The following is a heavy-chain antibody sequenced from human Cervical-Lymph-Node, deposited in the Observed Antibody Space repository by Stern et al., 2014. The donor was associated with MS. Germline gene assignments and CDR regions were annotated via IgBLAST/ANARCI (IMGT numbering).Heavy chain of an antibody. D-gene: IGHD3-22*01. CDR3: ARQGNYHDSHAFDI. V-gene: IGHV5-51*01. CDR1: GYSFSSHC. Sequence: EVQLVQSGAEVKKSGESLKISCKGDGYSFSSHCIAWVRQKPGKGLEWMGIIYPGDSDTRHSSSFQGHVSISVDKSSSTAYLQWSSLTDSDTAIYYCARQGNYHDSHAFDIWGQGTMVIVSS. CDR2: IYPGDSDT. J-gene: IGHJ3*02.